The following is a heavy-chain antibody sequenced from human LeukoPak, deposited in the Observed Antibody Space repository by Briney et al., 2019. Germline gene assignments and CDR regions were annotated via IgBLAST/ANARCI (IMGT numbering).Heavy chain of an antibody. CDR3: AKFGYSVVPAAFDY. CDR2: INSDGSGT. J-gene: IGHJ4*02. Sequence: GGSLRLSCAASGFIFSGYWMHWVRQAPGKGLVWVSHINSDGSGTNYTDSVKGRFTISRDNSKNTLYLQMNSLRAEDTAVYYCAKFGYSVVPAAFDYWGRGTLVTVSS. CDR1: GFIFSGYW. D-gene: IGHD2-2*01. V-gene: IGHV3-74*01.